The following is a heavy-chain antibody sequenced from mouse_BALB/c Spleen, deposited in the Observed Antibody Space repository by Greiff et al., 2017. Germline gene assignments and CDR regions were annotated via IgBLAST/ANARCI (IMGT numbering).Heavy chain of an antibody. CDR1: GDSITSGY. D-gene: IGHD1-1*01. CDR2: ISYSGST. J-gene: IGHJ3*01. V-gene: IGHV3-8*02. Sequence: EVQLQESGPSLVKPSQTLSLTCSVTGDSITSGYWNWIRKFPGNKLEYMGYISYSGSTYYNPSLKSRISITRDTSKNQYYLQLNSVTTEDTATYYCARGIHYGSSLFAYWGQGTLVTVSA. CDR3: ARGIHYGSSLFAY.